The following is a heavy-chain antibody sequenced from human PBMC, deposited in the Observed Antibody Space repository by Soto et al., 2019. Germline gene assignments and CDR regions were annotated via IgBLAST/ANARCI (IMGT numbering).Heavy chain of an antibody. CDR1: GGSISSGDYY. J-gene: IGHJ6*02. Sequence: TLSLTCTVSGGSISSGDYYWSWIRQPPGKGLEWIGYIYYSGSTYYNPSLKSRVTISVDTSKNQFSLKLSSVTAADTAVYYCAREDAAAAAGYYYYYYGMDVWGQGTTVTVSS. CDR3: AREDAAAAAGYYYYYYGMDV. V-gene: IGHV4-30-4*01. CDR2: IYYSGST. D-gene: IGHD6-13*01.